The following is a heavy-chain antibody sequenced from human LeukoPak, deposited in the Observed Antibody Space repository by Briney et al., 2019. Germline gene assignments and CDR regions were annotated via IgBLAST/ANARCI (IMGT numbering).Heavy chain of an antibody. CDR3: ARDGYDSSGYPWGWFDP. V-gene: IGHV4-59*01. CDR2: IYNSGST. Sequence: PSETLSLTCTVSGDSLSSYSWSWIRQFPGKGLEWIGYIYNSGSTTYNPSLKSRITISLDMSKNQFSLRLRSVTAADTAVYYCARDGYDSSGYPWGWFDPWGQGTLVTVSS. J-gene: IGHJ5*02. CDR1: GDSLSSYS. D-gene: IGHD3-22*01.